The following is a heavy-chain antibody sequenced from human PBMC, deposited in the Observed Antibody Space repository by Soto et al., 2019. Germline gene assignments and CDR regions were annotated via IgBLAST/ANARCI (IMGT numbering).Heavy chain of an antibody. V-gene: IGHV3-33*01. CDR1: GFTFSSYG. CDR3: ARGGEIGIWPDY. D-gene: IGHD2-21*01. J-gene: IGHJ4*02. Sequence: QVQLVESGGGVVQPGRSLRLSCAASGFTFSSYGMHWVRQAPGKGLEWVAVIWYDGSNKYYADSVKGRFTISRDNSKNTLYLQMNSLRAEDTAVYYCARGGEIGIWPDYWGQGTLVTVSS. CDR2: IWYDGSNK.